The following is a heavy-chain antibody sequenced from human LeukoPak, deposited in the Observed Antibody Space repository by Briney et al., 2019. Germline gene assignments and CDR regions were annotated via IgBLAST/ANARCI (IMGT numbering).Heavy chain of an antibody. CDR2: ISGGSSYT. D-gene: IGHD3-22*01. CDR1: GFTFSDYY. J-gene: IGHJ4*02. Sequence: GGSLRLSCAASGFTFSDYYMTWLRQAPGKGLEWVSYISGGSSYTNYADSVKGRFTISRDNAKNSPYLQMNSLRAENTAVYYWASRGDTSGYYYFDYWGQGTLVTVSS. V-gene: IGHV3-11*03. CDR3: ASRGDTSGYYYFDY.